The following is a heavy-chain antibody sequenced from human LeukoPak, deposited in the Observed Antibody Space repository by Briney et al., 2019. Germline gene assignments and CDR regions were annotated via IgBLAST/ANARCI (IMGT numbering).Heavy chain of an antibody. CDR2: ISGSGGST. J-gene: IGHJ4*02. CDR1: GFTFSSYA. V-gene: IGHV3-23*01. CDR3: ARVGKNGWDFGH. Sequence: GGSLRLSCAASGFTFSSYAMTWVRQAPGKGLEWVSAISGSGGSTYYADSVKGRFTISRDNTKNSLYLQMTSLRADDTAVYYCARVGKNGWDFGHWGQGTLVTVSS. D-gene: IGHD6-19*01.